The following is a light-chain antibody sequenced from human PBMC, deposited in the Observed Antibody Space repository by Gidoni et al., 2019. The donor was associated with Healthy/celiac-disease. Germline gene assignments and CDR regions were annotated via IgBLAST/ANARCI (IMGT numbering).Light chain of an antibody. Sequence: DVVMTQSPLSLPVTLGQPASISCRSSQSLVHSDGNTYLNWFQQRPGQSPRRLIYKVSNRDSGVPDRFSGSGSGTDFTLKISRVEPEDVGVYYCMQGTHWPPTFGQGTKLEIK. V-gene: IGKV2-30*02. J-gene: IGKJ2*01. CDR3: MQGTHWPPT. CDR1: QSLVHSDGNTY. CDR2: KVS.